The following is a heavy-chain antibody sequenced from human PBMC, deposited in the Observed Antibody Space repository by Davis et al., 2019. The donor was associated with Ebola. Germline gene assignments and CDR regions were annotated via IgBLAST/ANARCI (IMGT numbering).Heavy chain of an antibody. CDR3: ARGWVTI. Sequence: GESLKTPRAAPGFTFSSHSMTRVRQAPGKGPEWVSFSSSSSSTIYYADSVKGRFTIPRDNANNELYLQMNSLRDEDTAVYYCARGWVTIWGQGNLVNVSS. CDR1: GFTFSSHS. D-gene: IGHD3-10*01. CDR2: SSSSSSTI. J-gene: IGHJ4*02. V-gene: IGHV3-48*02.